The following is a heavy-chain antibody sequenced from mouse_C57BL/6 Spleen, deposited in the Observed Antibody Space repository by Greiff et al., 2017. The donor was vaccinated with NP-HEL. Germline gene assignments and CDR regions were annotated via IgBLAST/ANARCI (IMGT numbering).Heavy chain of an antibody. Sequence: LKQSGPELVKPGASVKISCKASGYAFSSSWMNWVKQRPGKGLEWIGRIYPGDGDTNYNGKFKGKATLTADKSSSTAYMQLSSLTSEDSAVYFCAREYYYGSSSSLFDYWGQGTTLTVSS. D-gene: IGHD1-1*01. CDR1: GYAFSSSW. V-gene: IGHV1-82*01. CDR3: AREYYYGSSSSLFDY. J-gene: IGHJ2*01. CDR2: IYPGDGDT.